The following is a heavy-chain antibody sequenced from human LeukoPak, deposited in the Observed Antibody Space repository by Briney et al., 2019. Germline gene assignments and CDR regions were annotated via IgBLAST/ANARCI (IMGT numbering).Heavy chain of an antibody. J-gene: IGHJ4*02. V-gene: IGHV3-74*01. Sequence: PGGSLRLSCAASGFTFKLYWMHWVRQVPGRGPVWVSRINHDRSDTIYADSVRGRFTISRDDAKNTLYLQMNNLRAEDTAVYYCTWSDIVVVTAMGYWGQGTLVTVSS. CDR1: GFTFKLYW. CDR3: TWSDIVVVTAMGY. D-gene: IGHD2-21*02. CDR2: INHDRSDT.